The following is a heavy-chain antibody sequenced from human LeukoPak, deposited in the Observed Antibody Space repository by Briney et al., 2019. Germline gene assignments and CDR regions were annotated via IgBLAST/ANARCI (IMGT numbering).Heavy chain of an antibody. CDR2: IWYDGSNK. D-gene: IGHD3-10*01. J-gene: IGHJ6*02. CDR3: ARERSRGGYYYYYGMDV. V-gene: IGHV3-33*01. Sequence: TGGSLRLSCAASGFTFSSYGMHWVRQAPGKGLEWVAVIWYDGSNKYYADSVKGRFTISRDNSKNTLYLQMNSLRAEDTAVYYCARERSRGGYYYYYGMDVWGQGTTVTVSS. CDR1: GFTFSSYG.